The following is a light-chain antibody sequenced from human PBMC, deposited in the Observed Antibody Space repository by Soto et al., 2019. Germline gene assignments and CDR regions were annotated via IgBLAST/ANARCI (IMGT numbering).Light chain of an antibody. CDR2: GAF. V-gene: IGKV3-20*01. J-gene: IGKJ1*01. Sequence: EIVLTQSPGTLSLSPGERATVSCRASQTVRGEYLAWYQQKRGQPPRLLIYGAFNRAGGIPDRFSGSGSGTDFTLTISRLEPEDFAVYYCQQYSAAPRTFGQGTKVEIK. CDR3: QQYSAAPRT. CDR1: QTVRGEY.